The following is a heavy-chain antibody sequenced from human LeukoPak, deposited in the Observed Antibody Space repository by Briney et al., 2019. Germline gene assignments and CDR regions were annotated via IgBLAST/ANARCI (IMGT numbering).Heavy chain of an antibody. V-gene: IGHV3-23*01. J-gene: IGHJ4*02. CDR1: GFTFSSYS. CDR3: AKDRGKYCSSTSCYADRFDY. Sequence: TGGSLRLSCAASGFTFSSYSMNWVRQAPGKGLEWVSAISGSGGSTYYADSVKGRFTISRDNSKNTLYLQMNSLRAEDTAVYYCAKDRGKYCSSTSCYADRFDYWGQGTLVTVSS. D-gene: IGHD2-2*01. CDR2: ISGSGGST.